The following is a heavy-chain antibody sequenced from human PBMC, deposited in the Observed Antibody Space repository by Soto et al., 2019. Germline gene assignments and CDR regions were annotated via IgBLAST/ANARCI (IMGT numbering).Heavy chain of an antibody. Sequence: QMQLQESGPGLVKPSETLSLTCTVSGGSVSSGSFYWSWIRQPPGKGLEWIANIYYSGRTNYNSSLNSRVSMSVDTSKNQFSLTLTSLTAADTAVYYCAREWLGGLVHYFDVWGRGNLGTVSS. V-gene: IGHV4-61*01. J-gene: IGHJ2*01. CDR1: GGSVSSGSFY. CDR3: AREWLGGLVHYFDV. CDR2: IYYSGRT. D-gene: IGHD3-10*01.